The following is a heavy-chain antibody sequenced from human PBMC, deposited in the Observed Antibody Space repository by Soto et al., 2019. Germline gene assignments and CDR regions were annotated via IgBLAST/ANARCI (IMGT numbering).Heavy chain of an antibody. J-gene: IGHJ5*02. CDR1: GFTFSSYA. CDR3: ANTGARNWFDP. D-gene: IGHD5-18*01. CDR2: ISYDGSNK. V-gene: IGHV3-30-3*01. Sequence: GGSLRLSCAASGFTFSSYAMHWVRQAPGKGLEWVAVISYDGSNKYYADSVKGRFTISRDNSKNTLYLQMNSLRAEDTAVYYCANTGARNWFDPWGQEPWSPSPQ.